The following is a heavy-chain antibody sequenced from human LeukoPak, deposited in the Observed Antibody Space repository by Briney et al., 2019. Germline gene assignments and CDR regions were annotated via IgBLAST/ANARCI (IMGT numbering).Heavy chain of an antibody. V-gene: IGHV4-61*01. D-gene: IGHD3-22*01. CDR2: ISYSGST. Sequence: PSETLSLTCNVSGGSVSSGSYYWSWIRQPPGKGLEWIACISYSGSTKYNPSLKSRVTISVDTSKNQLSLKLSSVTAADTAGYYCAREPGFDSSGYLNWFDPWGQGTLVTVSS. CDR1: GGSVSSGSYY. CDR3: AREPGFDSSGYLNWFDP. J-gene: IGHJ5*02.